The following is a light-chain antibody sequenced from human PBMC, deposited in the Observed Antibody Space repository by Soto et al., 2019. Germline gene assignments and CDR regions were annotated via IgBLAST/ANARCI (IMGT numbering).Light chain of an antibody. CDR1: SSNIGAGYD. V-gene: IGLV1-40*01. J-gene: IGLJ3*02. Sequence: QSVLTQPPSVSGAPGQRVTISCTGSSSNIGAGYDVHWYQQLPGTAPKLLIYGSSNRPSGVPGRFSGSKSGTSASLAITGLQAEDEADYYRQSYDSSLSGSVFGGGTKLTVL. CDR2: GSS. CDR3: QSYDSSLSGSV.